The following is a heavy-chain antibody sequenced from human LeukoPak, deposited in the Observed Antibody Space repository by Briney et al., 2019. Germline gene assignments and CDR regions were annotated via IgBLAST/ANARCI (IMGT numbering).Heavy chain of an antibody. Sequence: SETLSPTCTVSGGSISSSSYYWGWIRQPPGKGLEWIGSIYYSGSTYYNPSLKSRVTMSVDTSKNQFSLKLSSVTAADTAVYYCARDQLAGDFAHWGQGTLVTVSS. CDR2: IYYSGST. CDR1: GGSISSSSYY. V-gene: IGHV4-39*07. J-gene: IGHJ4*02. CDR3: ARDQLAGDFAH. D-gene: IGHD4-17*01.